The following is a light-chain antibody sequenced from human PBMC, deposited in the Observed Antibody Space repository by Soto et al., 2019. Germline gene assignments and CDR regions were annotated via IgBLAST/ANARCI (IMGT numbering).Light chain of an antibody. CDR3: CSFAGSSNV. CDR2: DVT. J-gene: IGLJ1*01. V-gene: IGLV2-11*01. Sequence: QSVLTQPRSVSGSPGQSVTISCTGTSSDVGRYDYVSWYQQYPGEAPKLIIYDVTERPSGVPDRFSGSKSGNTASLTISGLRAEDEAAYSCCSFAGSSNVFGTGTKVTVL. CDR1: SSDVGRYDY.